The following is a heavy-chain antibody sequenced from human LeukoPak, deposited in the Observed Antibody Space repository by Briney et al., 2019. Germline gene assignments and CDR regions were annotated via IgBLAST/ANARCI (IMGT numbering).Heavy chain of an antibody. V-gene: IGHV4-31*03. D-gene: IGHD3-16*01. CDR2: IYYSGST. CDR3: ARGLWPPEENAFGI. Sequence: SQTLSLTCTVSGGSISSGGYYWSWIRQHPGKGLEWIGYIYYSGSTYYNPSLKSRVTISVDTSKNQFSLKLSSVTAADTAVYYCARGLWPPEENAFGIWGQGTMVTASS. CDR1: GGSISSGGYY. J-gene: IGHJ3*02.